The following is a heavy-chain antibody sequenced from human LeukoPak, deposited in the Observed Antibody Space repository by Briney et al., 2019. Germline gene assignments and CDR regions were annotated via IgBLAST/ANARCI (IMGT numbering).Heavy chain of an antibody. J-gene: IGHJ4*02. CDR1: GGSISSSNW. CDR3: ARAGSVVVPAALDY. D-gene: IGHD2-2*01. CDR2: IYHSGST. V-gene: IGHV4-4*02. Sequence: SETLSLTCAVSGGSISSSNWWSWVRQPPGKGLEWIGEIYHSGSTNYNPSLKSRFTISVDKSKNQFSLKLSSVTAADTAVYYCARAGSVVVPAALDYWGQGTLVTVSS.